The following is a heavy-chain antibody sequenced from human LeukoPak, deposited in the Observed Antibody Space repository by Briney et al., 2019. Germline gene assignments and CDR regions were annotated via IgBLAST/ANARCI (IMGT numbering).Heavy chain of an antibody. J-gene: IGHJ4*02. V-gene: IGHV3-48*03. Sequence: GGSLRLSCAASGFTFSSFEMNWVRQPPGKGLEWVSYIISSGRTVYYADSVKGRFTISRDNAKNSLYLQMKSLRGEDAAVYYCARVLVVVPGYYPDYWGQGTLVSVSS. CDR2: IISSGRTV. CDR3: ARVLVVVPGYYPDY. CDR1: GFTFSSFE. D-gene: IGHD2-21*01.